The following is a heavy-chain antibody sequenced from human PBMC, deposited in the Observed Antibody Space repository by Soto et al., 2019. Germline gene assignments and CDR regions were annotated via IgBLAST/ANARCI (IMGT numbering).Heavy chain of an antibody. CDR1: GGTFGNSA. V-gene: IGHV1-69*06. CDR2: IIHSFATG. Sequence: QVQLVQSGAEVKKPGSSVKVSCKASGGTFGNSAISWVRQAPGQGLEWLGGIIHSFATGNSEPEFQGRLTITADKSTSTAYMELSSLRSGDTAVDFCAGSYSGSVSYWFYGMDVVGQGTTVTVSS. J-gene: IGHJ6*02. CDR3: AGSYSGSVSYWFYGMDV. D-gene: IGHD3-10*01.